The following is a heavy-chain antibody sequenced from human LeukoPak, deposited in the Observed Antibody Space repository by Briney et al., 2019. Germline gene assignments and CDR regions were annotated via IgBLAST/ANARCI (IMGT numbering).Heavy chain of an antibody. CDR3: ARVVGYCSGGSCYLDYYYYYYMDV. Sequence: SQTLSLTCTVSGGSISSGDYYWSWIRQPPGKGLEWIGYIYYSGSTYYNPSLKSRVTISVDTSKNQFSLKLSSVTAADTAVYYCARVVGYCSGGSCYLDYYYYYYMDVWGKGTTVTVS. CDR1: GGSISSGDYY. CDR2: IYYSGST. V-gene: IGHV4-30-4*08. D-gene: IGHD2-15*01. J-gene: IGHJ6*03.